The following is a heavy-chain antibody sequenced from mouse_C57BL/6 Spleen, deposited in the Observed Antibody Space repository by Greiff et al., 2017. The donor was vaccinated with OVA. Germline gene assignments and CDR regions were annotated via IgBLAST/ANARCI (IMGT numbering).Heavy chain of an antibody. J-gene: IGHJ2*01. Sequence: QVQLQQSGAELVRPGASVTLSCKASGYTFTDYEMHWVKQTPVHGLEWIGAIDPETGGTAYNQKFKGKAILTADKSSSTAYMELRSLTSEDSAGYYCTRRDITTVVFDYWGQGTTLTVSS. CDR3: TRRDITTVVFDY. CDR1: GYTFTDYE. D-gene: IGHD1-1*01. V-gene: IGHV1-15*01. CDR2: IDPETGGT.